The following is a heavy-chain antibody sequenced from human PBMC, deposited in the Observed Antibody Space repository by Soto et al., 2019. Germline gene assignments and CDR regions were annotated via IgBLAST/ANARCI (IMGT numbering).Heavy chain of an antibody. J-gene: IGHJ6*03. Sequence: GGSLRLSCAASGFTFSSYAMSWVRQAPGKGLEWVSAISGRGGSTYYADSVKGRFTISRDNSKNTLYLNMKSLRAEDVAFYSGAKEICDKSRLYSDYLWYYMDVWGKGTTVTVSS. D-gene: IGHD5-12*01. CDR1: GFTFSSYA. CDR2: ISGRGGST. CDR3: AKEICDKSRLYSDYLWYYMDV. V-gene: IGHV3-23*01.